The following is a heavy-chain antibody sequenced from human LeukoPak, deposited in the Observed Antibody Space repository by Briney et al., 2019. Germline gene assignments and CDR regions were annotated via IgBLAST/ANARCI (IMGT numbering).Heavy chain of an antibody. J-gene: IGHJ4*02. V-gene: IGHV3-30*18. Sequence: GGSLRLSCAASGFTFSSYGMHWVRQAPGKGLEWVSVISYDGSNKYYADSVKGRFPISRDNSKNTLYLQMNSLRAEDTDVYYCAKGLRYSDNWGQGTLVTVSS. D-gene: IGHD3-9*01. CDR2: ISYDGSNK. CDR1: GFTFSSYG. CDR3: AKGLRYSDN.